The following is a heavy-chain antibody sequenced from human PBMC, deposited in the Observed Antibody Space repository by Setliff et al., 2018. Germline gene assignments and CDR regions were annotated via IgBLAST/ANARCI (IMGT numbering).Heavy chain of an antibody. CDR2: IKSKTDGGTT. V-gene: IGHV3-15*01. CDR3: TTDSMFYFDSSGYHVLDY. D-gene: IGHD3-22*01. Sequence: PGGSLRLSCAASGFSFNDAWMSWVRQAPGKGLEWVGRIKSKTDGGTTDYAAPVKGRLTISRDDSKNTLYLQVNSLRSEDTAVYYCTTDSMFYFDSSGYHVLDYWGQGTLVTSPQ. J-gene: IGHJ4*02. CDR1: GFSFNDAW.